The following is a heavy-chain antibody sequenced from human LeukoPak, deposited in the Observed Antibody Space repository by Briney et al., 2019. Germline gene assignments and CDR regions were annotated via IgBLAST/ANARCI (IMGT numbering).Heavy chain of an antibody. J-gene: IGHJ4*02. Sequence: SETLSLTCTVSGGSISSYYWSWIRQPPGKGLEWIGYIYYSGSTNYNPSLKSRVTISVDTSENQFSLKLSSVTAADTAVYYCARVGTVRGVIIIGWGQGTLVTVSS. CDR2: IYYSGST. CDR3: ARVGTVRGVIIIG. CDR1: GGSISSYY. D-gene: IGHD3-10*01. V-gene: IGHV4-59*01.